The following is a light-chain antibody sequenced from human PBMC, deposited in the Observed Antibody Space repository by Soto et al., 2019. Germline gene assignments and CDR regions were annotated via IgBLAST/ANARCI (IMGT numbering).Light chain of an antibody. CDR1: SSEVGRYNY. CDR2: GVT. CDR3: SSYAGSNIYV. V-gene: IGLV2-8*01. J-gene: IGLJ1*01. Sequence: QSALTQPPSASGSHGRSVTFSCTGTSSEVGRYNYVSWYQQHPGKAPKLLIYGVTQRPSGVPDRFSGSKSGNTASLTVSGLQDEDEGYYYCSSYAGSNIYVFGTGTKFTVL.